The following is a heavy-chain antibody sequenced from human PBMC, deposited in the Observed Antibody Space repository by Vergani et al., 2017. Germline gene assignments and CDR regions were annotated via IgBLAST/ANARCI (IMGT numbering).Heavy chain of an antibody. J-gene: IGHJ4*02. V-gene: IGHV4-30-4*08. D-gene: IGHD6-19*01. CDR1: GGSISSGDYY. CDR2: IYYSGST. Sequence: QVQLQESGPGLVKPSQTLSLTCTVSGGSISSGDYYWSWIRQPPGKVLEWIGYIYYSGSTYYNPSLKSRVTISVDTSKNKFSLKLSSVTAADTAVYYCARAIKGSSGPHYFDYWGQGTLVTVSS. CDR3: ARAIKGSSGPHYFDY.